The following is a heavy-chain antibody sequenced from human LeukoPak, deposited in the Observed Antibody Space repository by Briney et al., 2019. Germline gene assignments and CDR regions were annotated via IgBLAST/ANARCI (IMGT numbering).Heavy chain of an antibody. Sequence: PSQTLSLTCTVSGGSISSGSYYWSWIRQPAGKGLEWIGRIYTSGSTNYNPSLKSRVTISVDTSKNQFSLKLSSVTAADTAVYYCARDLTPYDSDKDWFDPWGQGTLVTVSS. J-gene: IGHJ5*02. CDR2: IYTSGST. V-gene: IGHV4-61*02. CDR1: GGSISSGSYY. CDR3: ARDLTPYDSDKDWFDP. D-gene: IGHD3-22*01.